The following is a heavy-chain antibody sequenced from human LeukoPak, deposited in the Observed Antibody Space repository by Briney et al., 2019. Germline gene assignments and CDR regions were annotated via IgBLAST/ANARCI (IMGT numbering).Heavy chain of an antibody. Sequence: ASVKVSCKASGYTFTSYYMHWVRQAPGQGLEWMGIIDPSGSFTSYTQKLQGRVTMTRDTSTSTVYMELSSLRSEDTAVYYCATLLLSKKRYYDFWTSAFDFWGQGTMVTVSS. CDR2: IDPSGSFT. D-gene: IGHD3-3*01. CDR3: ATLLLSKKRYYDFWTSAFDF. V-gene: IGHV1-46*04. J-gene: IGHJ3*01. CDR1: GYTFTSYY.